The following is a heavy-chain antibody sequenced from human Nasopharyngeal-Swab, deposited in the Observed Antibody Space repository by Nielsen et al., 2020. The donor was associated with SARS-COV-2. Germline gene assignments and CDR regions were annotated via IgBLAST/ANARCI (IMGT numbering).Heavy chain of an antibody. Sequence: SVNVSCKASGGTFSSYAISWVRQAPGQGLEWMGGIIPIFGTANYAQKFQGRVTITADESTSTAYMELSSLRSEDTAVYYCARARDHDYGGKGSADDAFDIWGQGTMVTVSS. CDR1: GGTFSSYA. V-gene: IGHV1-69*13. D-gene: IGHD4-23*01. CDR2: IIPIFGTA. CDR3: ARARDHDYGGKGSADDAFDI. J-gene: IGHJ3*02.